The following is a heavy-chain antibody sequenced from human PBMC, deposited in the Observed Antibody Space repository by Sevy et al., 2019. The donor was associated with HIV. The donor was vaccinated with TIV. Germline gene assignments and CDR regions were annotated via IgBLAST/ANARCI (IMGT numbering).Heavy chain of an antibody. CDR2: IKEDGSDK. CDR1: GFTLSSFW. V-gene: IGHV3-7*03. Sequence: SGCLRLSCAASGFTLSSFWMTWVRQAPGKGLEWVANIKEDGSDKNYLDSVKGRFTISRDNAKNSLYLQMNSLRAEDTAVNYCARDKYHYDRSVYYDAFDIWGQGTMVTVSS. CDR3: ARDKYHYDRSVYYDAFDI. J-gene: IGHJ3*02. D-gene: IGHD3-22*01.